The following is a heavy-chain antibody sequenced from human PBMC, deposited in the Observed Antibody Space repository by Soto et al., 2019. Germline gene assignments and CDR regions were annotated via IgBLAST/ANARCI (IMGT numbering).Heavy chain of an antibody. D-gene: IGHD6-19*01. CDR2: IHSSGNT. J-gene: IGHJ4*02. CDR3: ARPSPVSGNGWYYFEY. Sequence: SETLSLTCTVSGGSISSSGHYWGWIRQPPGKGLEWIGSIHSSGNTYHNPSLKSRVSISVDTSKNQFSLNLSSVTAADAAVYYCARPSPVSGNGWYYFEYWGRGALVTVSS. V-gene: IGHV4-39*01. CDR1: GGSISSSGHY.